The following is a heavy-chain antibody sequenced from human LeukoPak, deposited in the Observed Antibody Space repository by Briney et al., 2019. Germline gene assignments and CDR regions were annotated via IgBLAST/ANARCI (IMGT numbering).Heavy chain of an antibody. CDR2: SGGST. J-gene: IGHJ4*02. V-gene: IGHV3-23*01. D-gene: IGHD2/OR15-2a*01. CDR3: AKATTTSPRNFDY. Sequence: SGGSTYYAASVKGRFTISRDNSKNTLYLQMNGLRAEDTAVYYCAKATTTSPRNFDYWGQGTLVTVSS.